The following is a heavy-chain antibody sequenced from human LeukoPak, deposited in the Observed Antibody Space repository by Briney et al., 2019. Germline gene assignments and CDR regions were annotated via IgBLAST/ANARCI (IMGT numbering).Heavy chain of an antibody. Sequence: GGSLRLSCAASGFTVSSNYMSWVRQAPGKGLEWVSVIYSGGSTYYADSVKGRFTISRDNAKNSLYLQMNSLRAEDTAVYYCARDQPHYGSGSYYDYWGQGTLVTVSS. D-gene: IGHD3-10*01. CDR1: GFTVSSNY. CDR3: ARDQPHYGSGSYYDY. CDR2: IYSGGST. J-gene: IGHJ4*02. V-gene: IGHV3-53*01.